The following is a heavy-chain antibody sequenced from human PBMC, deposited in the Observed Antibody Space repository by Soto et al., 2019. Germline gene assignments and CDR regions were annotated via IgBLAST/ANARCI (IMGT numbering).Heavy chain of an antibody. J-gene: IGHJ4*02. Sequence: QVQLVQSGAEVKKPGASVKVSCKASGYTFTSYGISWVRQAPGQGLEWMGWISAYNGNTNYAQKLKGRVTMTTGTSTSKAYKELRSLRYDETAVYYCARKKLGQGMGGATRGTYWGPGTLVTVYS. CDR1: GYTFTSYG. D-gene: IGHD7-27*01. V-gene: IGHV1-18*01. CDR2: ISAYNGNT. CDR3: ARKKLGQGMGGATRGTY.